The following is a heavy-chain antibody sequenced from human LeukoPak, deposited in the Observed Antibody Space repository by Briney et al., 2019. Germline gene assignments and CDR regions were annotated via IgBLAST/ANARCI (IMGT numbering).Heavy chain of an antibody. D-gene: IGHD3-10*01. CDR2: ISNNRNYV. CDR3: ARGTTVVRGVMFDY. Sequence: GGSLRLSCAASGFTFSSYSMNWVRQAPGKGLEWVSSISNNRNYVYYADSVKGRFTISRDSAQNSLFLQMNSLRAEDTAVYYCARGTTVVRGVMFDYWGRGTQVTVSS. CDR1: GFTFSSYS. V-gene: IGHV3-21*01. J-gene: IGHJ4*02.